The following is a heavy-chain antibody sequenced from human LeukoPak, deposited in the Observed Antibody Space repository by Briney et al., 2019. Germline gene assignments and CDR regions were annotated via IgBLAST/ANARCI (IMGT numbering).Heavy chain of an antibody. CDR1: RFTFSTYA. CDR2: ISYDGSNK. J-gene: IGHJ5*02. Sequence: PGGSLRLSCAASRFTFSTYAMHWVRQAPGKGLEWVAVISYDGSNKYYADSVKGRFTISRDNSKNTLYLQMNTLRAEDTAVYYCAKDVSWNWFDPWGQGTLVTVPS. CDR3: AKDVSWNWFDP. V-gene: IGHV3-30*18.